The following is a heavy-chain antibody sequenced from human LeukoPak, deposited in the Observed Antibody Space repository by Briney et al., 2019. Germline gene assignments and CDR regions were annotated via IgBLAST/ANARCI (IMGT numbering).Heavy chain of an antibody. CDR3: AKGCSTSCYTPPYYYGMDV. CDR1: GSTFSSYA. Sequence: GGSLRLSCAASGSTFSSYAMSWVRQAPGKGLEWVSAISGSGGSTYYADSVKGRFTISRDNSKNTLYLQMNSLRAEDTAVYYCAKGCSTSCYTPPYYYGMDVWGQGTTVTVSS. D-gene: IGHD2-2*02. V-gene: IGHV3-23*01. J-gene: IGHJ6*02. CDR2: ISGSGGST.